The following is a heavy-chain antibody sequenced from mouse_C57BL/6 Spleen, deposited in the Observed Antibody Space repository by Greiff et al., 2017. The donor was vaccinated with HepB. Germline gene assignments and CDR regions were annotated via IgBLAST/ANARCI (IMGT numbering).Heavy chain of an antibody. D-gene: IGHD2-4*01. Sequence: DVKLVESGGGLVKPGGSLKLSCAASGFNFSDYGMHWVRQAPEKGLEWVAYISSGSSTIYYADTVKGRFTISRDNAKNTLFLQMTSLRSEDTAMYYCARYYDYDDGFAYWGQGTLVTVSA. CDR1: GFNFSDYG. V-gene: IGHV5-17*01. CDR2: ISSGSSTI. CDR3: ARYYDYDDGFAY. J-gene: IGHJ3*01.